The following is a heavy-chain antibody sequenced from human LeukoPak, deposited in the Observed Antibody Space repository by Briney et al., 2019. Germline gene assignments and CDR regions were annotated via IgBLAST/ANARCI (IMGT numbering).Heavy chain of an antibody. J-gene: IGHJ3*02. CDR2: ISGSGGST. CDR1: GFTFSSYA. Sequence: PGGSLRLSCAASGFTFSSYAMSWVRQAPGKGVEGVSAISGSGGSTYYAASVKGRFTISRDNSKNTLYLQMNSLRAEDTAVYYCAKTGYSSSWYDAFDIWGQGTMVTVSS. CDR3: AKTGYSSSWYDAFDI. D-gene: IGHD6-13*01. V-gene: IGHV3-23*01.